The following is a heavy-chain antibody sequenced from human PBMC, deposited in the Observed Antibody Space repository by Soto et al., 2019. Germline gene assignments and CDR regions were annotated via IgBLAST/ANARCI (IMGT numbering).Heavy chain of an antibody. CDR2: ISYDGSNK. CDR1: GFTFSSYG. J-gene: IGHJ4*02. V-gene: IGHV3-30*18. Sequence: QVQLVESGGGVVQPGRSLRLSCAASGFTFSSYGMHWVRQAPGKGLEWVAVISYDGSNKYYADSVKGRFTISRDNSKNTLYLQMNSLRAEDTAVYYCAKDLGSSSWTPGYWGQGTLVTVSS. CDR3: AKDLGSSSWTPGY. D-gene: IGHD6-13*01.